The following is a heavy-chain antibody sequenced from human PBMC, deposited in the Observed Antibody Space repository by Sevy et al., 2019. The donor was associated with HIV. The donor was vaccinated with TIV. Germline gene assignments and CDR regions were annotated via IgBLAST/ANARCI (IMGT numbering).Heavy chain of an antibody. D-gene: IGHD3-10*01. V-gene: IGHV1-2*02. CDR2: INPNNGDA. CDR3: VRGYFGSGSYRLLY. J-gene: IGHJ4*02. CDR1: GYSFPGFY. Sequence: ASVKVSCKASGYSFPGFYIHWMRQAPGHGLEWMGWINPNNGDAKCAQKYQGRVTMTRNTSDPTTYMALTSLRSDDTAMYYCVRGYFGSGSYRLLYWGQGAPVTVSS.